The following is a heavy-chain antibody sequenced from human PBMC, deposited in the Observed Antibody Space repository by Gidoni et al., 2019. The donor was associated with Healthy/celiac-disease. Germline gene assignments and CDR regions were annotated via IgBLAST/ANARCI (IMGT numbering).Heavy chain of an antibody. V-gene: IGHV3-23*01. CDR1: GFTFSSYA. J-gene: IGHJ4*02. D-gene: IGHD5-18*01. CDR2: ISGSGGST. CDR3: AKDMAAMVTGYYFDY. Sequence: EVQLLEYGGGLVQPGGSLRLSCAASGFTFSSYAMSWVRQAPGKGLEWVSAISGSGGSTYYADSVKGRFTISRDNSKNTLYLQMNSLRAEDTAVYYCAKDMAAMVTGYYFDYWGQGTLVTVSS.